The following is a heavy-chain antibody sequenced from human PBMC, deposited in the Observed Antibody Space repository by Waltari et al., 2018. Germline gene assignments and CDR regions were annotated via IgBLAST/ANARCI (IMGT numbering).Heavy chain of an antibody. J-gene: IGHJ5*02. CDR1: GFTFSSYG. V-gene: IGHV3-30*02. Sequence: QVQLVESGGGVVQPGGSLRLACAASGFTFSSYGMHWVRQAPGKGLEWVAFIRYDGSNKYYADSVKGRFTISRDNSQNTLYLQMNSLSAEDTAVYYCAKGVGQQLVPGECDPWGQGTLVTVSS. CDR3: AKGVGQQLVPGECDP. D-gene: IGHD6-13*01. CDR2: IRYDGSNK.